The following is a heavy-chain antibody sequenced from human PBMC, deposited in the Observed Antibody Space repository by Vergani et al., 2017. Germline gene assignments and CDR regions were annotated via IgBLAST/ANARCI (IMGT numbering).Heavy chain of an antibody. Sequence: QVQLVQSGGEVKKPGASVKVSCKVSGYTLTELSMHWVRQAPGKGLEWMGGFDPEDGETIYAQKFQGRVTMTEDTSTDTADMELSRLRFEDTAVYYCAIGSSGYPNWFDPWGEGTLVTAYS. CDR3: AIGSSGYPNWFDP. CDR1: GYTLTELS. D-gene: IGHD3-22*01. J-gene: IGHJ5*02. CDR2: FDPEDGET. V-gene: IGHV1-24*01.